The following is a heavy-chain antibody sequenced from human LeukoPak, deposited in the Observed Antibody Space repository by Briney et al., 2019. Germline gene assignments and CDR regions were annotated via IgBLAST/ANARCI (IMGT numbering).Heavy chain of an antibody. Sequence: PGGSLRLSCAASGFTFSSYAISWVRQAPGKGLEWVSAISGSGGSTYYADSVKGRFTISRDNSKNTLYLQMNSLRAEDTAVYYCAKSYYGSGSFFDYWGQGTLVTVSS. CDR2: ISGSGGST. J-gene: IGHJ4*02. D-gene: IGHD3-10*01. V-gene: IGHV3-23*01. CDR1: GFTFSSYA. CDR3: AKSYYGSGSFFDY.